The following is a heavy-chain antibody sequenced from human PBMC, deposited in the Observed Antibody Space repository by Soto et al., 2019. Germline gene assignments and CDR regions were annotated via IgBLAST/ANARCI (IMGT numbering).Heavy chain of an antibody. CDR1: GGSISSSSYY. CDR2: IYYSGST. J-gene: IGHJ4*02. CDR3: ARLGGDIVVVPAAIHPRYFDY. D-gene: IGHD2-2*01. Sequence: SETLSLTCTVSGGSISSSSYYWGWIRQPPGKGLEWIGSIYYSGSTYYNPSLKSRVTISVDTSKNQFSLKLSSVTAADTAVYYCARLGGDIVVVPAAIHPRYFDYWGQGTLVTVSS. V-gene: IGHV4-39*01.